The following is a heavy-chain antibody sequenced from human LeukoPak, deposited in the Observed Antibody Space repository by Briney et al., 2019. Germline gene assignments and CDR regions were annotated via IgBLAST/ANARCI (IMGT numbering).Heavy chain of an antibody. D-gene: IGHD3-22*01. CDR3: ARGTMMVGP. V-gene: IGHV4-59*01. J-gene: IGHJ5*02. CDR1: GGSISNYY. CDR2: IYYSGST. Sequence: PSETLSLTCTVSGGSISNYYWSWIRQPPGKGLEWIGFIYYSGSTTYNPSPKSRATISVDTSKNQFSLKLSSVTASDTAVYYCARGTMMVGPWGQGTLVTVSS.